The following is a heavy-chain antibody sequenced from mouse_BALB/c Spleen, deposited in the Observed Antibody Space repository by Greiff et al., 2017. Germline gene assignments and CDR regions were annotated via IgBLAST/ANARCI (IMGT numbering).Heavy chain of an antibody. J-gene: IGHJ3*01. CDR2: IDPSDSYT. CDR3: TRDYYGSSYGFAY. Sequence: QVQLQQPGAELVKPGASVKMSCKASGYTFTSYWMHWVKQRPGQGLEWIGTIDPSDSYTSYNQKFKGKATLTVDTSSSTAYMQLSSLTSEDSAVYYCTRDYYGSSYGFAYWGQGTLVTVSA. V-gene: IGHV1S127*01. CDR1: GYTFTSYW. D-gene: IGHD1-1*01.